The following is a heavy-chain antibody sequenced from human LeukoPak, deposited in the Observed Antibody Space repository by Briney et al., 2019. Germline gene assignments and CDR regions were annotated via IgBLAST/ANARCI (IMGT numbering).Heavy chain of an antibody. Sequence: SKTLSLTCTVSGGSISSSSYYWGWIRQPPGKGLEWIGSIYYSGSTYYNPSLKSRVTISVDTSKNQFSLKLSSVTAADTAVYYCARGSWDVLMVYAILNWFDPWGQGTLVTVSS. CDR1: GGSISSSSYY. D-gene: IGHD2-8*01. CDR3: ARGSWDVLMVYAILNWFDP. J-gene: IGHJ5*02. CDR2: IYYSGST. V-gene: IGHV4-39*07.